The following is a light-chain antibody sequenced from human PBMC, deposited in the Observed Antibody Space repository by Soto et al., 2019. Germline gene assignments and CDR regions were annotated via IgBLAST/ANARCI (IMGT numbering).Light chain of an antibody. Sequence: ELGMTQSPATLSVSAGERATLSCWASQSFSSNVAWYQQKTGQAPRLLIYGTSTRVTGIPARFSGSGYGTEFNLTISSLQSEDFAVYYCQQYYNWPLTFGGGTKVDIK. V-gene: IGKV3-15*01. CDR3: QQYYNWPLT. CDR2: GTS. J-gene: IGKJ4*01. CDR1: QSFSSN.